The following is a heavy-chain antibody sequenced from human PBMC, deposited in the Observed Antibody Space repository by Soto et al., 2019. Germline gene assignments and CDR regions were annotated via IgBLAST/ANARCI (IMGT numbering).Heavy chain of an antibody. Sequence: ASVKVSCKASGYTFTSYGISWVRQAPGQGLEWMGWISAYNGNTNYAQKLQGRVTMTTDTSTSTAYMELRSLRSDDTAVYYCARWYYDDSSGGPNNWFDSWGQGTLVTVSS. CDR1: GYTFTSYG. J-gene: IGHJ5*01. CDR2: ISAYNGNT. D-gene: IGHD3-22*01. CDR3: ARWYYDDSSGGPNNWFDS. V-gene: IGHV1-18*01.